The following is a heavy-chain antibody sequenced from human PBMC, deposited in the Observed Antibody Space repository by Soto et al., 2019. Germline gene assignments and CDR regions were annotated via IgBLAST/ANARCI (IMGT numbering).Heavy chain of an antibody. D-gene: IGHD3-9*01. CDR2: IYYSGST. Sequence: SETLSLTCTVIGSSVSSGSYYWRWVRQPPGYGLEWIGYIYYSGSTNYNPSLKSRVTISVDTSKNQFSLKLSSVTAADTAVYYCAREDYDILTGYYKDYYYGMDVWGQGTTVT. J-gene: IGHJ6*02. V-gene: IGHV4-61*01. CDR3: AREDYDILTGYYKDYYYGMDV. CDR1: GSSVSSGSYY.